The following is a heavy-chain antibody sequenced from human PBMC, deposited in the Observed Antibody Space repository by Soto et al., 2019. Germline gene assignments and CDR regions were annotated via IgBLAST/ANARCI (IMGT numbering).Heavy chain of an antibody. CDR2: LGTSGSTT. V-gene: IGHV3-23*01. D-gene: IGHD2-2*01. Sequence: EVQLLESGGNLVQPGGSLRLSCAASGFTFSNYAMSWVRQAPGKGLEWVSALGTSGSTTYYADSVKGRFTVSRDNSKNTLYLQMNSLRAEDTAVYYCAKSSGAISVVGRRHSDCWGQGTLVTVSS. J-gene: IGHJ4*02. CDR3: AKSSGAISVVGRRHSDC. CDR1: GFTFSNYA.